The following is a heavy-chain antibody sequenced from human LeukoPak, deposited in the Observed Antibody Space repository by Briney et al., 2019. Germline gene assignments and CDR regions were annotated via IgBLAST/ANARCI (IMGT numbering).Heavy chain of an antibody. D-gene: IGHD3-16*02. Sequence: GGSLRLSCAASGFTFSSYWMSWVRQAPGKGPEWVANIKQDGSEKYYVDSVKGRFTISRDNAKNSLYLQMNSLRAEDTAVYYCARDRAESAWGLYDYVWGSYRHYYYYYMDVWGKGTTVTVSS. V-gene: IGHV3-7*01. J-gene: IGHJ6*03. CDR3: ARDRAESAWGLYDYVWGSYRHYYYYYMDV. CDR2: IKQDGSEK. CDR1: GFTFSSYW.